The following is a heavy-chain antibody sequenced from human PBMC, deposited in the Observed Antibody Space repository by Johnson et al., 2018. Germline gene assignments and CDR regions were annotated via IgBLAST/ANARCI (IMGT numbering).Heavy chain of an antibody. CDR1: GFTVSSNY. J-gene: IGHJ6*02. V-gene: IGHV3-23*04. CDR3: AKGAPWFGEGGMGV. CDR2: ISGSGGSA. D-gene: IGHD3-10*01. Sequence: EVQLVESGGGLVQPGGSLRLCCAASGFTVSSNYMSWVRQAPGKGLEWVSAISGSGGSAYYADSVKGRFTISRDNSKNTLALQMNSLRAEDTALYNCAKGAPWFGEGGMGVWGQGTTVTVSS.